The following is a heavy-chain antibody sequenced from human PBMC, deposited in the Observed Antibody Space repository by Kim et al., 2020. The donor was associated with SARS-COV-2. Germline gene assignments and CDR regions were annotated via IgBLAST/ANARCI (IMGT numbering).Heavy chain of an antibody. CDR3: ASRRYTGTYYYFDY. D-gene: IGHD1-26*01. V-gene: IGHV3-74*01. CDR1: GFTFSSYW. Sequence: GGSLRLSCAASGFTFSSYWMHWVRQAPGKGLVWVSRINSDGGTTSYADSMMGRFTISRDNAKSTLYLQMNSLRAEDTAVYYCASRRYTGTYYYFDYWGQGPLVTVSS. CDR2: INSDGGTT. J-gene: IGHJ4*02.